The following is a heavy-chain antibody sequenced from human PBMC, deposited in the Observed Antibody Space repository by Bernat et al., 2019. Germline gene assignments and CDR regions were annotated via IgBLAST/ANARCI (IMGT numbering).Heavy chain of an antibody. CDR3: ARGRTYYDFWSGYFPDY. J-gene: IGHJ4*02. D-gene: IGHD3-3*01. V-gene: IGHV4-31*03. CDR1: GGSISSGGYY. Sequence: QVQLQESGPGLVKPSQTLSLTCTVSGGSISSGGYYWSWIRQPPGKGLEWIGEINHSGSTNYNPSLKSRVTISVDTSKNQFSLKLSSVTAADTAVYYCARGRTYYDFWSGYFPDYWGQGTLVTVSS. CDR2: INHSGST.